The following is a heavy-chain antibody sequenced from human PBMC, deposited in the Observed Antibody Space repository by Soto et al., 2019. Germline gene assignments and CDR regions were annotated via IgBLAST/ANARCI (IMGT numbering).Heavy chain of an antibody. D-gene: IGHD1-26*01. CDR3: ARFAVPVNGQWDLFDL. V-gene: IGHV3-23*01. CDR1: GFTFSRHA. CDR2: LDAGDTT. Sequence: GGSLRLSCAASGFTFSRHAMSWVRQAPGEGLEWVSTLDAGDTTYYADSVKGRFTISRDDARNTLSLQMSSLTVDDTAVYYCARFAVPVNGQWDLFDLWGQGTLVTGSS. J-gene: IGHJ5*02.